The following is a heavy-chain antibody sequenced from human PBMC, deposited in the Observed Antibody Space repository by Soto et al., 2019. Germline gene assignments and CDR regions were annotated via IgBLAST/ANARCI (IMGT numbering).Heavy chain of an antibody. Sequence: GGSLRLSCAASGFTFSSYGMHWVRQAPGKGLEWVAVIWYDGSNKYYADSVKGRFTISRDNSKNTLYLQMNSLRAEDTAVYYCARGATMIVAPAGEAFDIWGQRTMGTVSS. CDR2: IWYDGSNK. D-gene: IGHD3-22*01. V-gene: IGHV3-33*01. J-gene: IGHJ3*02. CDR1: GFTFSSYG. CDR3: ARGATMIVAPAGEAFDI.